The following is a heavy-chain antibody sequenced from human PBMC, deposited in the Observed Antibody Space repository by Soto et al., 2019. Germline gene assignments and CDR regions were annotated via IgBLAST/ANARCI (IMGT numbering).Heavy chain of an antibody. Sequence: GGSLRLSCAASGFTFDDYAMHWVRQAPGKGLEWVSGISWNSGSIGYADSVKGRFTISRDNAKNSLYLQMNSLRAEDTALYYCAKARYYYYYYMDVWGKGTTVIVSS. J-gene: IGHJ6*03. CDR2: ISWNSGSI. CDR1: GFTFDDYA. CDR3: AKARYYYYYYMDV. V-gene: IGHV3-9*01.